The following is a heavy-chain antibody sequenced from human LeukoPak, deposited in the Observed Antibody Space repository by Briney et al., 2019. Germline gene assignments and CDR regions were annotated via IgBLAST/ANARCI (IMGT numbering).Heavy chain of an antibody. Sequence: SVKVSCKASGGTFSSYAISWVRQAPGQGLEWMGRIIPILGIANYAQKFQGRVTITADKSTSTAYMELSSLRSDDTAVYYCAREGELLWFGELREQFDPWGQGTLVTVSS. D-gene: IGHD3-10*01. CDR3: AREGELLWFGELREQFDP. CDR2: IIPILGIA. CDR1: GGTFSSYA. V-gene: IGHV1-69*04. J-gene: IGHJ5*02.